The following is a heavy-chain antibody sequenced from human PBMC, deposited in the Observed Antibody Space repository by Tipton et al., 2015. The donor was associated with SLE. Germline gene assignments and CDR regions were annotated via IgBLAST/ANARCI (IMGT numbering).Heavy chain of an antibody. D-gene: IGHD6-19*01. CDR2: IYTSGST. CDR3: ARGRLFASGWPWDWFDP. CDR1: GASIISGSYY. V-gene: IGHV4-61*09. Sequence: TLSLTCTVSGASIISGSYYLSWIRRPAGKGLEWIGHIYTSGSTNYNPSLKSRVTIPVDTSRNQFSLKLSPVTAADTAVYYCARGRLFASGWPWDWFDPWGQGTLVTVSS. J-gene: IGHJ5*02.